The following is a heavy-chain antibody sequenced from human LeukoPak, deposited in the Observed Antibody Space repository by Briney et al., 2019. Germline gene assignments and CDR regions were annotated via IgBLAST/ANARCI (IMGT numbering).Heavy chain of an antibody. CDR2: ISGSGGST. Sequence: GGTLRLSCVASGFTLSTYGMSWVRQTPGKGLEWVSAISGSGGSTYYADSVKGRFTISRDNSKNTLYLQMNSLRAEDTAVYYCAKDGGEYYDILTGYYPRLYYMDVWGKGTTVTISS. V-gene: IGHV3-23*01. J-gene: IGHJ6*03. CDR3: AKDGGEYYDILTGYYPRLYYMDV. CDR1: GFTLSTYG. D-gene: IGHD3-9*01.